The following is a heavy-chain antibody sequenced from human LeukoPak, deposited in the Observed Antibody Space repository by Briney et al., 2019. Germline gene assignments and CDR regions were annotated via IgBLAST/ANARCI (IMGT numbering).Heavy chain of an antibody. CDR3: ARAPSGCGGTCAFDY. Sequence: PSETLSLTCTVSGGSTSNSFWSWIRQPAGKGLEWIWRIYTDGSTNSNPSLRSRLTMSLDTSKNQFSLQLTSVTAADTAVYFCARAPSGCGGTCAFDYWGQGTLVTVSS. V-gene: IGHV4-4*07. J-gene: IGHJ4*02. CDR1: GGSTSNSF. CDR2: IYTDGST. D-gene: IGHD2-15*01.